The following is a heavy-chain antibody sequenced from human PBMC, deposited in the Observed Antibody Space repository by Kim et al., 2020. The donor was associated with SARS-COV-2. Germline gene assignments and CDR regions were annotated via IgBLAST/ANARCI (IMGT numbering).Heavy chain of an antibody. D-gene: IGHD5-18*01. CDR3: AREAPGQLANWFDP. J-gene: IGHJ5*02. CDR1: GGTFSSYA. V-gene: IGHV1-69*13. CDR2: IIPIFGTA. Sequence: SVKVSCKASGGTFSSYAISWVRQAPGQGLEWMGGIIPIFGTANYAQKFQGRVTITADESTSTAYMELSSLRSEDTAVYYCAREAPGQLANWFDPWGQGTLVTVSS.